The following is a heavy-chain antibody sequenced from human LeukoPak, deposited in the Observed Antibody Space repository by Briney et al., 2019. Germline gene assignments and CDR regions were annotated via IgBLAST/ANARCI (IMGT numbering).Heavy chain of an antibody. CDR2: ISYDGSNK. J-gene: IGHJ4*02. D-gene: IGHD3-22*01. CDR1: GFTYSSYA. CDR3: AKDFYDSSGSRYDY. V-gene: IGHV3-30-3*01. Sequence: TGGSLRLSCAASGFTYSSYAMHWVRQAPGKGLEWVAVISYDGSNKYYADSVKGRFTISRDNSKNTLYLQMNSLRAEDTAVYYCAKDFYDSSGSRYDYWGQGTLVTVSS.